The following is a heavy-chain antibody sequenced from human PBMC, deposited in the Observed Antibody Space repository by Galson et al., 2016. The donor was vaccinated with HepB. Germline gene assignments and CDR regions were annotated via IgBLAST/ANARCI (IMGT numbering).Heavy chain of an antibody. CDR1: GFTFNNYA. CDR2: ISVSGGST. D-gene: IGHD2-21*01. J-gene: IGHJ4*02. CDR3: AKGVRSIAYYYFDY. V-gene: IGHV3-23*01. Sequence: SLRLSCAASGFTFNNYAMSWVRQAPGKGPEWVSSISVSGGSTYYADSVKGRFTISRDNSKNTLYLQMKNLRVEHTAVYYCAKGVRSIAYYYFDYWGQGAQVTVSS.